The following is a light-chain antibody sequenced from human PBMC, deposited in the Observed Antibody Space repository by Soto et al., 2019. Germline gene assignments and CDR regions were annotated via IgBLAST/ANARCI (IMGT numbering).Light chain of an antibody. CDR2: DAS. CDR1: QSVSSF. Sequence: EIVLTQSPATLSLSPGERATLSCRASQSVSSFLAWYQQKPGQAPRLLLYDASNRATGIPARFSGSGSGTDLTLTISSLEPEDFAVYYCQQRSNWPLLSFGVGTKVEIK. J-gene: IGKJ4*01. CDR3: QQRSNWPLLS. V-gene: IGKV3-11*01.